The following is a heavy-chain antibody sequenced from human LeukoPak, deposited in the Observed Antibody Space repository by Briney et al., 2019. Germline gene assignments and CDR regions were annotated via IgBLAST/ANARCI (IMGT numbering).Heavy chain of an antibody. Sequence: PGGSLRLSCAASGFTFSSYSMTWVRQAPGKGLEWVSSISSSSYIYYADSVKGRFTISRDNAKNSLYLQMNSLRAEDTAVYYCARDVSSGWYDYWGQGTLVTVSS. V-gene: IGHV3-21*01. J-gene: IGHJ4*02. D-gene: IGHD6-19*01. CDR3: ARDVSSGWYDY. CDR1: GFTFSSYS. CDR2: ISSSSYI.